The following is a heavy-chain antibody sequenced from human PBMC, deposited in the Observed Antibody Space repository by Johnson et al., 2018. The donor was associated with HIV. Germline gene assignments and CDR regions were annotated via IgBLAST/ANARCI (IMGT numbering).Heavy chain of an antibody. CDR1: GFTFSRYA. J-gene: IGHJ3*02. Sequence: QVLLVESGGGVVQPGRSLRLSCAASGFTFSRYAMHWVRQATGKGLEWVAVISYDGSNKYYADSVKGRFTISRDNSKNTLYLQMNSLRAEDTAVYYCARERNMIVVDDDAFDIWGQGTMVTVSS. CDR2: ISYDGSNK. V-gene: IGHV3-30-3*01. CDR3: ARERNMIVVDDDAFDI. D-gene: IGHD3-22*01.